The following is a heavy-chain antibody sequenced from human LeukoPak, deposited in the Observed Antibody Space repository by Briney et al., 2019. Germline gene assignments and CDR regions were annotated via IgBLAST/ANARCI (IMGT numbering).Heavy chain of an antibody. Sequence: SETLSLTCAVYGGSFSGYYWSWIRQPPGKGLEWIGEINHSGSTNYNPSLKSRVTVSVDTSKNQFSLKLSSVTAADTAVYYCATANIAAAGRYFDYWGQGTLVTVSS. CDR1: GGSFSGYY. CDR3: ATANIAAAGRYFDY. V-gene: IGHV4-34*01. J-gene: IGHJ4*02. D-gene: IGHD6-25*01. CDR2: INHSGST.